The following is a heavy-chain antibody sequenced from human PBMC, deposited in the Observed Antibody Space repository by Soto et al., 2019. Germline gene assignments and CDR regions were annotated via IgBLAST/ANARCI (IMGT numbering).Heavy chain of an antibody. CDR1: GFTVSSNY. D-gene: IGHD3-9*01. Sequence: GGSLRLSCAASGFTVSSNYMSWVRQAPGKGQEWVSVIYSGGSTYYADSVKGRFTISRDNSKNTLYLQMNSLRAEDTAVYYCARGRVVLRYFDWLPGGMDVWGQGTTVTVSS. V-gene: IGHV3-66*01. CDR3: ARGRVVLRYFDWLPGGMDV. CDR2: IYSGGST. J-gene: IGHJ6*02.